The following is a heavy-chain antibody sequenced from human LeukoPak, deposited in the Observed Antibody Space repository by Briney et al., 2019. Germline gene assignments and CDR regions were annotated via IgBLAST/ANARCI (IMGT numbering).Heavy chain of an antibody. Sequence: GEPLKISWKGSGYSFTSYWIGWVRQMPGKGLEGMGIIYPGESDTRYSPSFQGQVTISAEKSISTASQQWSSLKASDTAMYYCARLNGGNDYGDYDAFDIWGQGTMVTVSS. CDR1: GYSFTSYW. J-gene: IGHJ3*02. D-gene: IGHD4-17*01. CDR2: IYPGESDT. CDR3: ARLNGGNDYGDYDAFDI. V-gene: IGHV5-51*01.